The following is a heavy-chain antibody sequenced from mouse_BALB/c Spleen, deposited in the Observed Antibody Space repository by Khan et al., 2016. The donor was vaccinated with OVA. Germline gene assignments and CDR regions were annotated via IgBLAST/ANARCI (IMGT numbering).Heavy chain of an antibody. Sequence: QVQLKESGPGLVAPSQSLSITCTISGFSLTNYGVHWVRQPPGKGLEWLVVIWSDGSTSYNSALKSRLIISKDNSKSQVFLKMNSLQTDDTAMYYDARQPYYHYYIMDYWGQGTSVTVSS. CDR2: IWSDGST. CDR3: ARQPYYHYYIMDY. CDR1: GFSLTNYG. D-gene: IGHD2-10*01. V-gene: IGHV2-6-1*01. J-gene: IGHJ4*01.